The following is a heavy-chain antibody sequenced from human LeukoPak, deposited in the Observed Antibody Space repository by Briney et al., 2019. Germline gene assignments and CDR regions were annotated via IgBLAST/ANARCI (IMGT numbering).Heavy chain of an antibody. D-gene: IGHD1-1*01. CDR2: ISVSSSST. Sequence: GGSLRLSCAASGFTFSSYVMNWVRQAPGKGLEWVSAISVSSSSTYYADSVKGRFTISRDNSKNTLYLQMNSLRAEDTAVYYCARGSTGTNLFDPWGQGTLVTVSS. CDR1: GFTFSSYV. J-gene: IGHJ5*02. CDR3: ARGSTGTNLFDP. V-gene: IGHV3-23*01.